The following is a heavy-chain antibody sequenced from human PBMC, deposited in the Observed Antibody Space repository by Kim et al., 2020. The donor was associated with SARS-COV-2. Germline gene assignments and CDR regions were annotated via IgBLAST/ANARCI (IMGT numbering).Heavy chain of an antibody. J-gene: IGHJ5*02. CDR3: ARGVNGYCSSTSCYTDWFDP. CDR2: ISAYNGNT. CDR1: GYTFTSYG. V-gene: IGHV1-18*04. Sequence: ASVKVSCKASGYTFTSYGISWVRQAPGQGLEWMGWISAYNGNTNYARKLQGRVTMTTDTSTSTAYMELRSLRSDDTAVYYCARGVNGYCSSTSCYTDWFDPWGQGTLVTVSS. D-gene: IGHD2-2*02.